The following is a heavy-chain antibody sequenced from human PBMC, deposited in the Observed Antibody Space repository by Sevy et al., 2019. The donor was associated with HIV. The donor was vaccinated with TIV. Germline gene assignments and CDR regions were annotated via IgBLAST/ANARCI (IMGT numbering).Heavy chain of an antibody. CDR1: GFTFSSYE. CDR3: ARDLPPSATTVAHFDC. D-gene: IGHD4-17*01. CDR2: ISNSGTTI. J-gene: IGHJ4*02. V-gene: IGHV3-48*03. Sequence: GESLKISCAASGFTFSSYEMNWVRQAPGKGLEWVSYISNSGTTISYSDSAKGRFTISRDNARNSLYLQMNSLRAEDTAVYYCARDLPPSATTVAHFDCWGQGTLVTVSS.